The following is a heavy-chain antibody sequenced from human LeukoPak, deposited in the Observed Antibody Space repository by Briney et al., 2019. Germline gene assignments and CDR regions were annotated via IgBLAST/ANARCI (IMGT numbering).Heavy chain of an antibody. J-gene: IGHJ4*02. CDR2: ISAYNGNT. CDR3: ARVYSSGWYGGEDY. CDR1: GYTFSTYG. D-gene: IGHD6-19*01. Sequence: ASVKVSCKASGYTFSTYGISWVRQAPGQGLEWMGWISAYNGNTNYAQKLQGRVTMTTDTSTSTAYMELRSLRSDDTAVYYCARVYSSGWYGGEDYWGQGTLVTVSS. V-gene: IGHV1-18*01.